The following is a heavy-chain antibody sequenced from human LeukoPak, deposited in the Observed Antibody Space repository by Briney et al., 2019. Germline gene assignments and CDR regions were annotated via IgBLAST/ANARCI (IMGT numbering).Heavy chain of an antibody. J-gene: IGHJ3*02. V-gene: IGHV3-30-3*01. CDR1: GFTFSSNA. CDR2: ISYDGGKT. Sequence: GGSLRLSCAASGFTFSSNAIDWVRRAPGKGLEWVAEISYDGGKTYYAHSVKGRFTISRDNSKNTLYLQMNSLRSEDTAVYYCARGDNWNDVERDAFDIWGQGTMVTVSS. D-gene: IGHD1-20*01. CDR3: ARGDNWNDVERDAFDI.